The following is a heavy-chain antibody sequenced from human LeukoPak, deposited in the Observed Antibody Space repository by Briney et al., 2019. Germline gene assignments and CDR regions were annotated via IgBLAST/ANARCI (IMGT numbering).Heavy chain of an antibody. D-gene: IGHD3-10*01. Sequence: ASETLSLTCTVSGYSISSGYYWGWIRQPPGKGLEWIGSIYHSGSTYYNPSLKSRVTRSVDTSKNQFSPKLSSVTAADTAVYYCASVTYYYGFDPWGQGTLVTVSS. CDR2: IYHSGST. CDR1: GYSISSGYY. J-gene: IGHJ5*02. CDR3: ASVTYYYGFDP. V-gene: IGHV4-38-2*02.